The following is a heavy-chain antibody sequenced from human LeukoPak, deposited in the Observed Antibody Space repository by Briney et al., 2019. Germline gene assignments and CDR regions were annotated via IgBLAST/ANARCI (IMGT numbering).Heavy chain of an antibody. CDR2: IRYDGSNK. D-gene: IGHD5-24*01. Sequence: PGGSLRLSCVASGFTFSSYGMHWVRQAPGKGLEWVAFIRYDGSNKYCADSVKGRFTIPRDNSKNTLYLQMNSLRAEDTAVYYCAKDYRQRWLQLRDAFDIWGQGTMVTVSS. CDR3: AKDYRQRWLQLRDAFDI. V-gene: IGHV3-30*02. J-gene: IGHJ3*02. CDR1: GFTFSSYG.